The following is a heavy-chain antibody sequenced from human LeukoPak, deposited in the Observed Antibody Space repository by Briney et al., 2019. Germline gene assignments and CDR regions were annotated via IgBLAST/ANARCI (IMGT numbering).Heavy chain of an antibody. V-gene: IGHV3-66*01. CDR3: ARDNDGDYPLG. D-gene: IGHD4-17*01. CDR1: GFTVATNY. CDR2: IYGGGAT. Sequence: GGSLRLSCAAYGFTVATNYMSWVRQAPGQGLEWVSVIYGGGATYYADSVKGRFTISRDNSRNTLYLQMNSLRAEDTAVYYCARDNDGDYPLGWGQGTLVTVSS. J-gene: IGHJ4*02.